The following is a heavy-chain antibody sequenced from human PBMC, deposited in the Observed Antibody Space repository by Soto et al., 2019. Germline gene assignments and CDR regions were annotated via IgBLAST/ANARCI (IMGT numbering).Heavy chain of an antibody. Sequence: SETLSLTCAVSGGSISSSNWWSWVRQPPGKGLEWIGESYHSGRTNYNPSLKSRVTRSLDKCKNQFSLKSSSVTTADTALYYCARGDYYGSGSFVLGDYYYGMDVWGKGTTVTVSS. CDR3: ARGDYYGSGSFVLGDYYYGMDV. CDR2: SYHSGRT. CDR1: GGSISSSNW. J-gene: IGHJ6*04. D-gene: IGHD3-10*01. V-gene: IGHV4-4*02.